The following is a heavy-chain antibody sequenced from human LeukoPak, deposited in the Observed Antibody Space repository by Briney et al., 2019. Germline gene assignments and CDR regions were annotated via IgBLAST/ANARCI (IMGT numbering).Heavy chain of an antibody. CDR3: ARDVITTTTSAVLDY. Sequence: ASVKVSCKASGYTFSNYHMHWVRQARGQGLEWMGIINPSGDSVKYAQKFQGRVTMTRDTSTSTVYMELDSLTSEDTAVYYCARDVITTTTSAVLDYWGQGTLVSVSS. CDR1: GYTFSNYH. D-gene: IGHD1/OR15-1a*01. V-gene: IGHV1-46*01. CDR2: INPSGDSV. J-gene: IGHJ4*02.